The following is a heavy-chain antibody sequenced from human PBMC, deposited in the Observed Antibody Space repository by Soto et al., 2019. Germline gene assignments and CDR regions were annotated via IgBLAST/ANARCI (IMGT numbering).Heavy chain of an antibody. V-gene: IGHV3-7*01. Sequence: GGSLRLSCIASGFSLTRYWMSWVRQTPGKGLEWVAKINEDGTKRDYMESVEGRFTISRDNAKNSLSLQMNSLRADDTAVYYCTRWDGRCSGGSCFFDSWGQGTLVTVSS. J-gene: IGHJ4*02. CDR3: TRWDGRCSGGSCFFDS. CDR2: INEDGTKR. CDR1: GFSLTRYW. D-gene: IGHD2-15*01.